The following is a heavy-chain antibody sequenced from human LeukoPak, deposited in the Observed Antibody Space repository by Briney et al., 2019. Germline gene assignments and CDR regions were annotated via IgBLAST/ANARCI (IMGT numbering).Heavy chain of an antibody. V-gene: IGHV3-74*03. CDR2: INSDGTST. CDR3: ARVTSSRGAINI. J-gene: IGHJ3*02. CDR1: GFTFSSYW. Sequence: GGSLRLSCAASGFTFSSYWMYWVLQAPGKGLVWVSRINSDGTSTTYAESVKGRFTISRDNAKNTLYLQMNSLRAEDTAMYYCARVTSSRGAINIWGQGTMVTVSS. D-gene: IGHD6-13*01.